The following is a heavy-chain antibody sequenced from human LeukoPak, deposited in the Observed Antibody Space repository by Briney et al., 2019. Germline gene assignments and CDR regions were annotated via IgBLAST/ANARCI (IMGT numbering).Heavy chain of an antibody. D-gene: IGHD6-19*01. V-gene: IGHV4-59*02. J-gene: IGHJ4*02. CDR1: GGSVSGHY. CDR3: AREAPGGSGWTYFDY. CDR2: IYASGGA. Sequence: PSETLSLTYAVSGGSVSGHYWDWIRQPPGKGLEWIGYIYASGGANYNPSLKSRVTISPDSSENRFSLKLTSVTAADTAVYYCAREAPGGSGWTYFDYWGQGSLVTVSS.